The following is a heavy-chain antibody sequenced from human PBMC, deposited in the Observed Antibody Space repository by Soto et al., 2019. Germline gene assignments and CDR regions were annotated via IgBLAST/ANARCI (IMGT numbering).Heavy chain of an antibody. CDR3: AKDNPDGYXSSTSCYGDNWFDP. CDR1: GFTFSSYG. Sequence: PGGSLRLSCAASGFTFSSYGMHWVRQAPGKGLEWVAVISYDGSNKYYADSVKGRFTISRDNSKNTLYLQMNSLRAEDTAVYYCAKDNPDGYXSSTSCYGDNWFDPWGQGTLVTVS. J-gene: IGHJ5*02. V-gene: IGHV3-30*18. D-gene: IGHD2-2*01. CDR2: ISYDGSNK.